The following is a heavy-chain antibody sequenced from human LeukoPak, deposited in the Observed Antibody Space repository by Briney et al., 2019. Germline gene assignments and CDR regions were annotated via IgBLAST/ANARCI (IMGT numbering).Heavy chain of an antibody. CDR1: GYTFTSYD. D-gene: IGHD6-13*01. CDR2: MNPNRGNT. Sequence: ASVKVSCKASGYTFTSYDINWVRQATGQGLEWMGWMNPNRGNTGYAQKFQGRVTMTRNTSISTAYMELSSLRSEDTAVYYCARVGSDSSSWFTYFDYWGQGTLVTVSS. V-gene: IGHV1-8*01. J-gene: IGHJ4*02. CDR3: ARVGSDSSSWFTYFDY.